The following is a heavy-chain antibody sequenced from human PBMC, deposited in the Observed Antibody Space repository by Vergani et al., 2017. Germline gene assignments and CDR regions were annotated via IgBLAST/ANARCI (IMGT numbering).Heavy chain of an antibody. CDR3: ARTYGSGSYYRGVWSDV. D-gene: IGHD3-10*01. CDR2: ISYDGSNK. CDR1: GFTFSSYA. V-gene: IGHV3-30*04. Sequence: QVQLVESGGGVVQPGRSLRLSCAASGFTFSSYAMHWVRQAPGKGLEWVAVISYDGSNKYYADSVKGRFTISRDNSKNTLYLQMNSLRAEDTAVYYCARTYGSGSYYRGVWSDVWGKGTTVTVSS. J-gene: IGHJ6*04.